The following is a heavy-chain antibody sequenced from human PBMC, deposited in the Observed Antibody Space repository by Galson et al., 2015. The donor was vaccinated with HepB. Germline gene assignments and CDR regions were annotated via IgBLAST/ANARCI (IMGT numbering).Heavy chain of an antibody. J-gene: IGHJ4*02. CDR2: IFHSGST. CDR1: GDSISSGSYS. Sequence: TLSLTCAVSGDSISSGSYSWSWIRQPPGKGLEWIGFIFHSGSTYYNPSLKSRVTISVDRSKDQFSLKLTSVTAADTAVYYCARLTGSFDYWGQGTLVTVSS. V-gene: IGHV4-30-2*01. D-gene: IGHD7-27*01. CDR3: ARLTGSFDY.